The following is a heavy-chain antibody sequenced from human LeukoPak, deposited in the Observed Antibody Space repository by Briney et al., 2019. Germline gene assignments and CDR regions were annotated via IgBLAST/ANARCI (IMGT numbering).Heavy chain of an antibody. V-gene: IGHV4-59*12. J-gene: IGHJ5*02. CDR1: GDSISSYY. CDR3: ARGSVVPGAIGSSWFDP. CDR2: IYYSGST. Sequence: SETLSLTCTVSGDSISSYYRSWIRQPPGKGLEWIGYIYYSGSTNYNPSLKSRVTISVDTSKNQFSLKLSAVTAADTAVYYCARGSVVPGAIGSSWFDPWGQGTLVTVSS. D-gene: IGHD2-2*01.